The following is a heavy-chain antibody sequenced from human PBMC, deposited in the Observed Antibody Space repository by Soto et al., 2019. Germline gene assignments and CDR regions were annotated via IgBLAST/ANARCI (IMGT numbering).Heavy chain of an antibody. CDR3: ARDHVVPAAMGTYYYYGMDV. CDR2: IYYSGST. V-gene: IGHV4-31*03. D-gene: IGHD2-2*01. J-gene: IGHJ6*02. Sequence: PSETLSLTCTVSGGSISSGGYYWSWIRQHPGKGLEWIGYIYYSGSTYYNPSLKSRVTISVDTSRNQFSLKLSSVTAADTAVYYCARDHVVPAAMGTYYYYGMDVWGQGTTVTVS. CDR1: GGSISSGGYY.